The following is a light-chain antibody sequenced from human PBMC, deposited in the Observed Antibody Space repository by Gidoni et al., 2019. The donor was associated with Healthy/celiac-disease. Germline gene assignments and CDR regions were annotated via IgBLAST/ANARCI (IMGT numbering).Light chain of an antibody. CDR2: AAS. J-gene: IGKJ2*01. Sequence: DLQMPQSPPSLSAPLGDRVTNTCRASPSISSYLYWYQQKPGKAPKLLIYAASSLQSGVPSRFSGSGSGTDFTLTISSLQAEDVATYYCQQSYSTLMYTFGQGTKLEIK. CDR1: PSISSY. CDR3: QQSYSTLMYT. V-gene: IGKV1-39*01.